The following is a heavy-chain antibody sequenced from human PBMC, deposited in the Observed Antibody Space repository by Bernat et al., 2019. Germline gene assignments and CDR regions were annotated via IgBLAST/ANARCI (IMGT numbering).Heavy chain of an antibody. CDR3: AKDKARATAIEFDY. CDR2: ISGDGGST. Sequence: EVQLVESGGGVVQPGGSLRLACAASGFTFDDYAMHWVRQAPGKGLEWVSLISGDGGSTYYADSVKGRFTISRDNSKNSLYLQMNSLRTEDTALYYCAKDKARATAIEFDYWGQGTLVTVSS. J-gene: IGHJ4*02. V-gene: IGHV3-43*02. CDR1: GFTFDDYA. D-gene: IGHD2-21*02.